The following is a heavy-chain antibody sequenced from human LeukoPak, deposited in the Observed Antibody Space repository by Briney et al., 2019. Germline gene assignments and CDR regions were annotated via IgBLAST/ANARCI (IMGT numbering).Heavy chain of an antibody. J-gene: IGHJ4*02. Sequence: ASVKVSCKASGYTFTSYYMHWVRQAPGQGLEWMGIINPSGGSTSYAQKFQGRVTMTRDTSTSTVYMELSSLRSEDTAVYYCARGYYYGTGSYTGGPDFDYWGQGTLVTVSS. V-gene: IGHV1-46*01. CDR2: INPSGGST. CDR3: ARGYYYGTGSYTGGPDFDY. D-gene: IGHD3-10*01. CDR1: GYTFTSYY.